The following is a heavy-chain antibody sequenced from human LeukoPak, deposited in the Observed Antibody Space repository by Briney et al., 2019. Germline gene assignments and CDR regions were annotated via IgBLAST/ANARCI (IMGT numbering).Heavy chain of an antibody. V-gene: IGHV3-48*01. J-gene: IGHJ4*02. CDR2: ISGSTTTI. CDR3: ARDTYSRLDY. CDR1: GFTFSSYS. D-gene: IGHD3-22*01. Sequence: PGGSLRLSCAASGFTFSSYSLNWVRQAPGKGLEWVSFISGSTTTIYYADSVKGRFTISRDNAKNSLYLQMNSLRVEDTAVYYCARDTYSRLDYWGQGTLVTVSS.